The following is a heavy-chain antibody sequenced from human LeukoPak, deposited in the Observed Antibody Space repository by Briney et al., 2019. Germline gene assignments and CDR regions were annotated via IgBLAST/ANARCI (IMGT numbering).Heavy chain of an antibody. CDR3: ARDKSGGDYYYYYMDV. CDR1: GGSISSYY. Sequence: AETLSLTCTVSGGSISSYYWSWIRQPAGKGLEWIGRIYTSGSTNYNPSLKSRVTISVDKSKNQFSLKLSSVTAADTAVYYCARDKSGGDYYYYYMDVWGKGTTVTVSS. J-gene: IGHJ6*03. D-gene: IGHD4-17*01. V-gene: IGHV4-4*07. CDR2: IYTSGST.